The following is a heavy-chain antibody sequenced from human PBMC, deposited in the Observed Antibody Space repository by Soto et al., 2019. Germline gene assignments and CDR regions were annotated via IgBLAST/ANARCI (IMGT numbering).Heavy chain of an antibody. CDR2: ISSSSSTI. Sequence: GGSLRLSCAASGFTFSSYSMNWVRQAPGKGLEWVSYISSSSSTIYYADSAKGRFTISRDNAKNSLYLQMNSLRDEDTAVYYCARGTYGSGNYYYYGMDVWGQGTTVTVSS. CDR3: ARGTYGSGNYYYYGMDV. CDR1: GFTFSSYS. J-gene: IGHJ6*02. V-gene: IGHV3-48*02. D-gene: IGHD3-10*01.